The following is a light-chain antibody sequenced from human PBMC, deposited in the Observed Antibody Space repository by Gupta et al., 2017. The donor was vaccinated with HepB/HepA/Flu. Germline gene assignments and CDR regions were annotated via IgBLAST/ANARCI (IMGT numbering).Light chain of an antibody. Sequence: ESVLTQSPATLSLSPGERATLSCRASQSVSSYLAWYQQKPGQAPRLLISDVSNRATGVPARFSGSGSGTDFTLTISSLEPEDFAVYFCQQRGDGPPKWTFGQGTKVEVK. J-gene: IGKJ1*01. CDR2: DVS. CDR1: QSVSSY. V-gene: IGKV3-11*01. CDR3: QQRGDGPPKWT.